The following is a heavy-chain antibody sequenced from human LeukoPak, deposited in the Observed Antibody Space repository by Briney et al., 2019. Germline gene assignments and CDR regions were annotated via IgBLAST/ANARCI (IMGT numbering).Heavy chain of an antibody. CDR3: ARDQGTIILGYFDY. J-gene: IGHJ4*02. V-gene: IGHV4-59*12. D-gene: IGHD3-22*01. Sequence: SETLSLTCTVSGGSISRYYWSWIRQPPGKRLEWIGYIYYSGSTNYKPSLKSRVTISVDTSKNQFSLKLRSVTAADTAVYYCARDQGTIILGYFDYWGQGTLVTVSS. CDR2: IYYSGST. CDR1: GGSISRYY.